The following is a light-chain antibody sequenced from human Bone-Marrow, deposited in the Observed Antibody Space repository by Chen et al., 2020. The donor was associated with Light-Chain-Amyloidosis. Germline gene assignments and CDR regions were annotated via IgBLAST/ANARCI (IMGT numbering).Light chain of an antibody. CDR1: SSDVGGDNH. CDR3: SSYTITNTLV. V-gene: IGLV2-14*01. J-gene: IGLJ1*01. Sequence: QSALTQPASVSGSPGQSITISCTGTSSDVGGDNHVSWYHQHPDKAPKLMIYEVTKRPSWVPDRFSGSKSDNTAPLTISGLQTDDEADYFCSSYTITNTLVFGSGTRVTVL. CDR2: EVT.